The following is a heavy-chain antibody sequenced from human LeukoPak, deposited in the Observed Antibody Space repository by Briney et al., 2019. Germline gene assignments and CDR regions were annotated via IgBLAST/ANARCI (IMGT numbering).Heavy chain of an antibody. Sequence: EPPETLSLTCAVYGGSFSGYYWSWIRQPPGKGLEWIGEINHSGSTNYNPSLKSRVTISVDTSKNQFSLKLSSVTAADTAVYYCASYGSGSYQRLFDYWGQGTLVTVSS. D-gene: IGHD3-10*01. CDR2: INHSGST. V-gene: IGHV4-34*01. CDR1: GGSFSGYY. J-gene: IGHJ4*02. CDR3: ASYGSGSYQRLFDY.